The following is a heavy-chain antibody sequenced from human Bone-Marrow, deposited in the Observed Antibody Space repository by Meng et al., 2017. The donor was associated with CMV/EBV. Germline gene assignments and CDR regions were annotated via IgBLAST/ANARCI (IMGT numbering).Heavy chain of an antibody. V-gene: IGHV3-11*01. CDR1: GFTFSDYY. D-gene: IGHD2-8*01. CDR3: TRLSCTNGVCYANYCDD. J-gene: IGHJ4*02. CDR2: ISSSGSTI. Sequence: GGSLRLSCAASGFTFSDYYLSWIRQAPGKGLEWVSYISSSGSTIYYADSVKGRFTISRDNAKNSLYLQMNSLRAEDTAVYYCTRLSCTNGVCYANYCDDWGQGTLVTVSS.